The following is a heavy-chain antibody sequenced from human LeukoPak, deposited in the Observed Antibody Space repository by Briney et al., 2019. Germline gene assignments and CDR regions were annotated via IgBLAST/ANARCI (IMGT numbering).Heavy chain of an antibody. CDR1: GFTFSSYW. V-gene: IGHV3-53*01. CDR2: IYSGGST. CDR3: ARDQSGYFYFDL. D-gene: IGHD3-3*01. J-gene: IGHJ2*01. Sequence: GGSLRLSCAASGFTFSSYWMSWVRQAPGKGLEWVSVIYSGGSTYHADSVKGRFTISRDNSKNTLYLQMNSLRAEDTAVYYCARDQSGYFYFDLWGRGTLVTVSS.